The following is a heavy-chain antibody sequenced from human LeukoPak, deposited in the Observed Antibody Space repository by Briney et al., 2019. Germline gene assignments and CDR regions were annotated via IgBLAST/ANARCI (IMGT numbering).Heavy chain of an antibody. V-gene: IGHV3-21*05. CDR2: ISSGSSYT. D-gene: IGHD3-10*01. Sequence: GGSLRLSCAASGFTFSTYTMLWVRQAPGKGLEWVSYISSGSSYTNYADSVKGRFTISRDNAKNSLYLQMNSLRAEDTAVYYCARGGRRLRGVIYYWGQGTLVTVSS. CDR3: ARGGRRLRGVIYY. J-gene: IGHJ4*02. CDR1: GFTFSTYT.